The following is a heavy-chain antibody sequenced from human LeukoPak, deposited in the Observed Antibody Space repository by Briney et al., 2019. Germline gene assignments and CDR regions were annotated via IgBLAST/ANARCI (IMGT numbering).Heavy chain of an antibody. D-gene: IGHD3-22*01. V-gene: IGHV3-7*01. Sequence: GGSLRLSCAASGFTFSSYWMSWVRQAPAKGLEWVANIKQDGSEKYYVDSVKGRFTISRDNAKNSLYLQMNSLRAEDTAVYYCAVYDSSGYYEIDYWGQGTLVTVSS. CDR3: AVYDSSGYYEIDY. CDR1: GFTFSSYW. J-gene: IGHJ4*02. CDR2: IKQDGSEK.